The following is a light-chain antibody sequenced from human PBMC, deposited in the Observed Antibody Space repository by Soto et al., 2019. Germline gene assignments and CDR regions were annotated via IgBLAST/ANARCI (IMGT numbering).Light chain of an antibody. Sequence: DIQMTQDPTTLCASVGDRVTISCRASQTCGTGVAGYQQKPGKAPELLMYAAYSVQRGGPARLSGSGSGTDFTLTSRSLQPDDFATYFCLQDSNVPRTFGPGTKVEIK. V-gene: IGKV1-5*01. J-gene: IGKJ1*01. CDR2: AAY. CDR1: QTCGTG. CDR3: LQDSNVPRT.